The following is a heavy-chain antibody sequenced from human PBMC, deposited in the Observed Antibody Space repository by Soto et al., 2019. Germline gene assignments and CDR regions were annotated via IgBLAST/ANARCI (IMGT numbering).Heavy chain of an antibody. J-gene: IGHJ5*02. CDR1: GGSISSYY. CDR2: IYYSGST. D-gene: IGHD4-17*01. V-gene: IGHV4-59*01. CDR3: ARVEGPATVYWFDP. Sequence: SATLSLTCTVSGGSISSYYWSWIRQPPGKGLEWIGYIYYSGSTNYNPSLKSRVTISVDTSKNQFSLKLSSVTAADTAVYYCARVEGPATVYWFDPWGQGTLVTVSS.